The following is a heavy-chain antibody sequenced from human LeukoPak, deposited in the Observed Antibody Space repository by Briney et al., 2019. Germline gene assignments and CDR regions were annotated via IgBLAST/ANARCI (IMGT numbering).Heavy chain of an antibody. V-gene: IGHV3-23*01. Sequence: ETLSLTCTVSGGSISSSSYYWGWIRQPPGKGLEWVSAISGSGGSTYYADSVKGRFTISRDNSKNTLYLQMNSLRAEDTAVYYCAKSKFRAMVTTFDYWGQGTLVTVSS. CDR3: AKSKFRAMVTTFDY. J-gene: IGHJ4*02. CDR2: ISGSGGST. D-gene: IGHD5-18*01. CDR1: GGSISSSSYY.